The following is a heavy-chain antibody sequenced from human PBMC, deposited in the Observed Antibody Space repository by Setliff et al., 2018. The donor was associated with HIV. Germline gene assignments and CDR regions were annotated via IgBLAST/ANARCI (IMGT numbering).Heavy chain of an antibody. CDR1: GGSISSHY. Sequence: SETLSLTCTVSGGSISSHYWSWIRQPPGKGLEWIGSIYYSGSTNYNPSLKSRVTISVDTSKNQFSLKLSSVTAADTAVYYCASTYCGGDCYSRYFQHWGQGTLGTVSS. V-gene: IGHV4-59*11. D-gene: IGHD2-21*02. CDR3: ASTYCGGDCYSRYFQH. CDR2: IYYSGST. J-gene: IGHJ1*01.